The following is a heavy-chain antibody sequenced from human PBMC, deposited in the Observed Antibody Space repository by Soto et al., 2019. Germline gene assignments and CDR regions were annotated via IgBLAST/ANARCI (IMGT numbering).Heavy chain of an antibody. CDR1: GGTFSSYA. J-gene: IGHJ4*02. CDR2: IIPIFGTA. Sequence: SVKVSCKASGGTFSSYAISWVRQAPGQGLEWMGGIIPIFGTANYAQKFQGRVTITADESTSTAYMELSSLRSEDTAVYYCARTGYYYDSSGYYREALGYFDYWGQGTLVTVYS. D-gene: IGHD3-22*01. CDR3: ARTGYYYDSSGYYREALGYFDY. V-gene: IGHV1-69*13.